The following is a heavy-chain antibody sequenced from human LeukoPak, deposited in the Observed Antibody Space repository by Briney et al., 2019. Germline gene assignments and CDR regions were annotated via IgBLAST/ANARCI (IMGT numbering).Heavy chain of an antibody. D-gene: IGHD3-10*01. CDR1: GFTFSSYA. CDR3: ARPVWFGELGDYFDY. V-gene: IGHV3-30*04. CDR2: ISYDGSNK. J-gene: IGHJ4*02. Sequence: GRSLRLSCAASGFTFSSYAMHWVRQAPGKGLEWVAVISYDGSNKYYADSVKGRFTISRDNSKNTLYLQMNSLRAEDTAVYYYARPVWFGELGDYFDYWGQGTLVTVSS.